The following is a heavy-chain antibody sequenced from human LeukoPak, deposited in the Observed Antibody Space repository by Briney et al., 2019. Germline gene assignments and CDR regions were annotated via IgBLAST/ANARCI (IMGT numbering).Heavy chain of an antibody. J-gene: IGHJ4*02. V-gene: IGHV3-21*01. CDR2: ISSNSSYI. CDR1: GFTFSSYS. D-gene: IGHD6-19*01. Sequence: KAGGSLRLSCAASGFTFSSYSMNWVRQAPGKGLEWVSSISSNSSYINYADSVKGRFTISRDNAKNSLYLQMNSLRAEDTAVYYCARPRQSVAGPWGMGDFDYWGQGTLVTVSS. CDR3: ARPRQSVAGPWGMGDFDY.